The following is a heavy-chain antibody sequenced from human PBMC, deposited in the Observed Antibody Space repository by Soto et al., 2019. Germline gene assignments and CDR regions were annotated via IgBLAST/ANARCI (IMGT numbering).Heavy chain of an antibody. CDR3: TTDLPQVVTNPHYYYGMDV. Sequence: PGGSLRLSCTGSGFTFGDFGMSWVRQAPGKGLEWVGRIKSKTDGGTTDYAAPVKGRFTISRDDSKNTLYLQMNSLKTEDTAVHYCTTDLPQVVTNPHYYYGMDVRGQGTTVTVS. D-gene: IGHD3-22*01. J-gene: IGHJ6*02. CDR1: GFTFGDFG. V-gene: IGHV3-15*01. CDR2: IKSKTDGGTT.